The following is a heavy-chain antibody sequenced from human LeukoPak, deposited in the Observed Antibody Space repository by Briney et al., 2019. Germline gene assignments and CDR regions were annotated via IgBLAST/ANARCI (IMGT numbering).Heavy chain of an antibody. CDR1: GYTFTTYG. J-gene: IGHJ5*02. CDR2: ISTYNGNT. CDR3: ARDKPYYDSSGSLGDP. Sequence: ASVKDSCKASGYTFTTYGISWVRQAPGQGLEWMGWISTYNGNTNYAQKFQGRVAITADKSTSTAYMELSSLRSEDTAVYYCARDKPYYDSSGSLGDPWGQGTLVTVSS. V-gene: IGHV1-18*01. D-gene: IGHD3-22*01.